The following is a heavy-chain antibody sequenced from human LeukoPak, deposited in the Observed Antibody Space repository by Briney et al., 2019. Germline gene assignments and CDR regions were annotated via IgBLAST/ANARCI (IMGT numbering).Heavy chain of an antibody. CDR1: GYSFTTYW. D-gene: IGHD2-2*02. Sequence: GESLKISCKASGYSFTTYWIGWVRQMPGKGLEWMGIIYPGDSQTKYSPSFQGQVTISADKSISTAYLQWSSLKASDTAMYYCARCYCSSSSCYNGYDYCGQGTLVTVSS. V-gene: IGHV5-51*01. CDR3: ARCYCSSSSCYNGYDY. CDR2: IYPGDSQT. J-gene: IGHJ4*02.